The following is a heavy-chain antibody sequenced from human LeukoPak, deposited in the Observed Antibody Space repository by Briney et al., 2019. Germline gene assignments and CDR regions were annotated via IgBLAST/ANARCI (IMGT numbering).Heavy chain of an antibody. CDR2: ISYDGSNK. Sequence: GGSLRLSCAASGFTFSSYAMHWVRQAPGKGLEWVAVISYDGSNKYYADSVKGRFTISRDNSKNTLYLQMNSLRAEDTAAYYCAKESEWVTYFDYWGQGTLVTVSS. V-gene: IGHV3-30-3*01. CDR3: AKESEWVTYFDY. CDR1: GFTFSSYA. D-gene: IGHD3-3*01. J-gene: IGHJ4*02.